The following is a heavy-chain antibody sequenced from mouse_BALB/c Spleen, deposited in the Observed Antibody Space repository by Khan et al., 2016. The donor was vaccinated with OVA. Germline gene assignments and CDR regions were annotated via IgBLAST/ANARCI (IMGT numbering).Heavy chain of an antibody. CDR1: GFSLTSYG. CDR3: ARLEDI. CDR2: IWAGGCT. J-gene: IGHJ2*01. D-gene: IGHD1-3*01. Sequence: QVQLKQSGPGLVAPSQSLSITCTVSGFSLTSYGVHWVRQPPGKGLEWLGVIWAGGCTNYNSALLSRLSISKDNSKSQVFLKMNSLKTDDTVMYNYARLEDIWGQGTTLTVSS. V-gene: IGHV2-9*02.